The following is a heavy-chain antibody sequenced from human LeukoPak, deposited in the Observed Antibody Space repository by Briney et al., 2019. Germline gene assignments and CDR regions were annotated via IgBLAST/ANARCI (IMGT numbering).Heavy chain of an antibody. D-gene: IGHD3-22*01. J-gene: IGHJ4*02. CDR3: ARASPSGYDY. CDR1: GFIVSSNY. Sequence: GGSLRLSCAASGFIVSSNYMNWVRQAPGKGLEWVSVIYTGGNTYYADSVKGRFTIFRDNAKNSLYLQMNSLRDEDAAVYHCARASPSGYDYWGQGTLVTVSS. V-gene: IGHV3-53*01. CDR2: IYTGGNT.